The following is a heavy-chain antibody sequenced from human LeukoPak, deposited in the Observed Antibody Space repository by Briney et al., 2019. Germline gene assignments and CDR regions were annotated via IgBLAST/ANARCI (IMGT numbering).Heavy chain of an antibody. D-gene: IGHD3-16*01. Sequence: GGSLRLSCAASGFTFSSYWTHWVRQAPGKGLVWVSRINSDGSSTSYADSVKGRFTISRDNAKNTLYLQMNSLRAEDTAVYYCARDRDLYLIDYWGQGTLVTVSS. CDR1: GFTFSSYW. CDR2: INSDGSST. CDR3: ARDRDLYLIDY. J-gene: IGHJ4*02. V-gene: IGHV3-74*01.